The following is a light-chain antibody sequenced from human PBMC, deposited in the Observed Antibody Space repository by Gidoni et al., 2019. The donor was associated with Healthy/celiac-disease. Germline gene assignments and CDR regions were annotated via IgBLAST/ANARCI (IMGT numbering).Light chain of an antibody. J-gene: IGKJ2*01. CDR3: QQYDSSPYT. V-gene: IGKV3-20*01. Sequence: EIVLTQSPVTLSVSPGERATLSCRASQSVSSSFLAWYQQKPGQAPRLLIYGASSRATGIPDRFSGSGSGTDFTLTISRLEPEDFAVYYCQQYDSSPYTFGQGTKLEIK. CDR2: GAS. CDR1: QSVSSSF.